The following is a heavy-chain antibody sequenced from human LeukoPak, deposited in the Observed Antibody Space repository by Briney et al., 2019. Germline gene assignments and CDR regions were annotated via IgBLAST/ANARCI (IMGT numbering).Heavy chain of an antibody. CDR1: GGSISSYY. V-gene: IGHV4-59*01. CDR2: IYYSGST. D-gene: IGHD3-10*01. Sequence: SETLSLTCTVSGGSISSYYWSWIRQPPGKGLEWIGYIYYSGSTNYNPSLKSRVTISVGTSKNQFSLKLSSVTAADTAVYYCARVKVSALVRGVTINWFDPWGQGTLVTVSS. CDR3: ARVKVSALVRGVTINWFDP. J-gene: IGHJ5*02.